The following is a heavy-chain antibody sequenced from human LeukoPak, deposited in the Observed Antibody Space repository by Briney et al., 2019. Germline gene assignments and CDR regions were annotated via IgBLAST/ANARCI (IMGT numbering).Heavy chain of an antibody. CDR1: GYTFTVTGYH. J-gene: IGHJ3*02. CDR3: AREMAHMVRGVMTTKDAFDI. D-gene: IGHD3-10*01. V-gene: IGHV1-2*02. CDR2: INPNSGDT. Sequence: ASVKVSCKASGYTFTVTGYHIHWVRQAPGQGLEWLGYINPNSGDTKYAQKFQGRVTMTRDTSISTAYMELKRLTSDETAVYYCAREMAHMVRGVMTTKDAFDIWGQGTRVTVSS.